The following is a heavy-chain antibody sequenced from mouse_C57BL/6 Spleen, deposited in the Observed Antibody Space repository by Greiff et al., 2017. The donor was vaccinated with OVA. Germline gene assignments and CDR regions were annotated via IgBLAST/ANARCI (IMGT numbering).Heavy chain of an antibody. J-gene: IGHJ4*01. Sequence: QVQLQQPGTELVKPGASVKLSCKASGYTFTSYWMHWVKQRPEQGLEWIGNINPSNGGTNYNEKFKSKATLTVDKSSSTAYMQLSSLTSEDSAVYYCARDYYGSSYPLYAMDYWGQGTSVTVSS. V-gene: IGHV1-53*01. CDR3: ARDYYGSSYPLYAMDY. CDR1: GYTFTSYW. D-gene: IGHD1-1*01. CDR2: INPSNGGT.